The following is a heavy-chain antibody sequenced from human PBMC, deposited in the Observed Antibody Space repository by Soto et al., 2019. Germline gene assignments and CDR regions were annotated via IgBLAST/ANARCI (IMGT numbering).Heavy chain of an antibody. V-gene: IGHV3-74*01. CDR2: ISPDGSST. D-gene: IGHD1-26*01. J-gene: IGHJ3*01. CDR1: GFSFSTYW. Sequence: GGSLRLSCADSGFSFSTYWMHWVRQGPGKGLVWVSRISPDGSSTNYPDSVRGRFTISRDNAKNTLYLQMNSLRAEDTAVYYCARSPGGYYIDWGQGTMVTV. CDR3: ARSPGGYYID.